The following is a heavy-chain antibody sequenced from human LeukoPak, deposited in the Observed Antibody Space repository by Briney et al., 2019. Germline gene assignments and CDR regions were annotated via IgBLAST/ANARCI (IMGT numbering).Heavy chain of an antibody. J-gene: IGHJ4*02. D-gene: IGHD3-22*01. CDR2: INRDGSST. CDR3: ARDVGGYYDTSGYLDF. V-gene: IGHV3-74*03. Sequence: GGSLRLSCAASGFTFSSFWIHWVRQVPGKGLVWVSLINRDGSSTMYADSVKGRFTISRDNAKNTLYLQMNSLRAEDTAMYYCARDVGGYYDTSGYLDFWGQGTLVTVSS. CDR1: GFTFSSFW.